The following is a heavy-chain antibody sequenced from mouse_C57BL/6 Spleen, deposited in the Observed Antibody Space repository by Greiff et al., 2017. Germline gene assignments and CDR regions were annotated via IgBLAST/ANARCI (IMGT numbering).Heavy chain of an antibody. V-gene: IGHV1-5*01. Sequence: EVQLQQSGTVLARPGASVKMSCKTSGYTFTSYWMHWVKQRPGQGLEWIGAIYPGNSDTSYNQRFKGKAKLTAVTSASTAYMELSSLTNEDSAVYYCTGTAAQATHDDWGTGATLTVSS. CDR3: TGTAAQATHDD. J-gene: IGHJ2*01. D-gene: IGHD3-2*02. CDR1: GYTFTSYW. CDR2: IYPGNSDT.